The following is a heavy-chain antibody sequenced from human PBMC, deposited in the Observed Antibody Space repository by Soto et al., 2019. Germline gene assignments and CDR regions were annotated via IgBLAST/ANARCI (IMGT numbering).Heavy chain of an antibody. CDR2: INPNSGGT. V-gene: IGHV1-2*04. J-gene: IGHJ6*02. CDR1: GYTFTGYY. D-gene: IGHD2-8*01. CDR3: ARAPHEMVYATSTPYYYYGMDV. Sequence: ASVKVSCKASGYTFTGYYMHWVRQAPGQGLEWMGWINPNSGGTNYAQKFQGWVTMTRDTSISTAYMELSRLRSDDTAVYYCARAPHEMVYATSTPYYYYGMDVWGQGTTVTVS.